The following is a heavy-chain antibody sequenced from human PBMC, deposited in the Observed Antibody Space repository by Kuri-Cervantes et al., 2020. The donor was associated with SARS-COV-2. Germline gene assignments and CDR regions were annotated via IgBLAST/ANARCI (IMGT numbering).Heavy chain of an antibody. CDR3: ARDNIQGFDY. CDR1: GFTFSDYY. Sequence: GESLKISCAASGFTFSDYYMSWIRQAPGKGLEWVSYISSSGSTIYYADSVKGRFTISRDNAKNSLYLQMNSLRAEDTAVYYCARDNIQGFDYWGQGTLVTVSS. D-gene: IGHD5-18*01. CDR2: ISSSGSTI. J-gene: IGHJ4*02. V-gene: IGHV3-11*01.